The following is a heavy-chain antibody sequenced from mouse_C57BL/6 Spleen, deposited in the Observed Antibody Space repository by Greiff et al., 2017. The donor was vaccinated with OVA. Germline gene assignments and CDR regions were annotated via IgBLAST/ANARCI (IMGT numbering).Heavy chain of an antibody. D-gene: IGHD2-2*01. CDR1: GFTFSSYT. V-gene: IGHV5-9*01. Sequence: EVKLVESGGGLVKPGGSLKLSCAASGFTFSSYTMSWVRQTPEKRLEWVATISGGGGNTYYPDSVKGRFTISRDNAKNTLYLQMSSLGSEDTALYDCARQGVTTGYFGYWGQGTTLTVSS. CDR2: ISGGGGNT. CDR3: ARQGVTTGYFGY. J-gene: IGHJ2*01.